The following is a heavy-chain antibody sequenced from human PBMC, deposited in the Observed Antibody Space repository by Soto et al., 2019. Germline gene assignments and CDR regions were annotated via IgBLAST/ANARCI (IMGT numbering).Heavy chain of an antibody. CDR1: GYTLTELS. V-gene: IGHV1-24*01. D-gene: IGHD6-19*01. J-gene: IGHJ5*02. CDR2: FDPEDGET. Sequence: EASVKVSCKVSGYTLTELSMHWVRQAPGKGLEWMGGFDPEDGETIYAQKFQGRVTMTEDTSTDTAYMELSSLRSEDTAVYYCATGVSSGWYRWFDPWGQGTLVTVSS. CDR3: ATGVSSGWYRWFDP.